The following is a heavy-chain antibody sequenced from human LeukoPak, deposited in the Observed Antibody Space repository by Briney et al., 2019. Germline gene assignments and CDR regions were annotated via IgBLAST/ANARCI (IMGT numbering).Heavy chain of an antibody. CDR2: IDSRSSTI. D-gene: IGHD3-10*01. Sequence: GGSLRLSCATSGFSFSRYEMNWVRQAPGKGLEWVAYIDSRSSTIYYADSVKGRFTISRDNAKNSLYLQMNSLRAEDTAVYYCARAAYGSGSYRYFDYWGQGTLVTVSS. CDR3: ARAAYGSGSYRYFDY. V-gene: IGHV3-48*03. CDR1: GFSFSRYE. J-gene: IGHJ4*02.